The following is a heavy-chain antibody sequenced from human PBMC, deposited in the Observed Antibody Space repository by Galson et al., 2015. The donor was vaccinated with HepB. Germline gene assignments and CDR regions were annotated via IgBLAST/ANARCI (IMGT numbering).Heavy chain of an antibody. CDR1: GYTFTSDY. Sequence: SVKVSCKASGYTFTSDYMHWVRQAPGQGLEWMGIIHPSGGSTSYAQKFQGRVTMTRDTSTSTVYMELSRLRSEDTAVYYCASFRGVYDAFDIWGQGTMVTVSS. D-gene: IGHD3-10*01. J-gene: IGHJ3*02. CDR3: ASFRGVYDAFDI. CDR2: IHPSGGST. V-gene: IGHV1-46*01.